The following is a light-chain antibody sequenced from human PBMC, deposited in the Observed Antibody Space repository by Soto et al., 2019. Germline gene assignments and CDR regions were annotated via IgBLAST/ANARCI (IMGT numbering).Light chain of an antibody. V-gene: IGLV2-14*01. Sequence: QSALTQPASVSGSPGQSITISCTGTSSDVGGYNYVSWYQQHPGKAPKLMIYEVSNRPSGVSNRFSGSRSGNTASLTISGLKAEDEADYYCSSYTGSNTLVFGGGTSSPS. CDR3: SSYTGSNTLV. CDR1: SSDVGGYNY. CDR2: EVS. J-gene: IGLJ2*01.